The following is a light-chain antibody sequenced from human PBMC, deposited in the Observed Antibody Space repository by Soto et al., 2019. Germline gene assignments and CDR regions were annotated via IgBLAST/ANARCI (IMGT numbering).Light chain of an antibody. Sequence: DIQMTQSPSSLSASVGDRFTITCRSSQSIDTYLNWYQQKPGTAPKLLIYAASSLQSGVPSRFSGRGSGTDFTLTISSLQPEDFATYYCQQSYSTPMYTFGQGTKVDIK. V-gene: IGKV1-39*01. CDR1: QSIDTY. CDR2: AAS. CDR3: QQSYSTPMYT. J-gene: IGKJ2*01.